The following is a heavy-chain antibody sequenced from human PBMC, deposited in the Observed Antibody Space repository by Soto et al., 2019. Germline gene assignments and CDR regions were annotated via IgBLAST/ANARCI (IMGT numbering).Heavy chain of an antibody. CDR2: INHSGST. J-gene: IGHJ4*02. V-gene: IGHV4-34*01. D-gene: IGHD6-6*01. CDR3: ARGVPGARRDIDY. Sequence: PSETLSLTCAVYGGSFSGYYWSWIRQPPGKGLEWIGEINHSGSTNYNPSLKSRVTISVDTSKNQFSLKLSSVTAADTAVYYCARGVPGARRDIDYWGQGTLVTVSS. CDR1: GGSFSGYY.